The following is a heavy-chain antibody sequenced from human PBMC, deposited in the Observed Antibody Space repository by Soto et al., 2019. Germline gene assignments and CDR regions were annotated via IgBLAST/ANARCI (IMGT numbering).Heavy chain of an antibody. CDR2: IYPADSDT. V-gene: IGHV5-51*01. CDR1: GYSFTNYW. CDR3: ARPDSNGWYDY. J-gene: IGHJ4*02. D-gene: IGHD6-19*01. Sequence: GESLKLSCKGSGYSFTNYWIAWVRQMPGKGLEWMAIIYPADSDTRYSPSFQGQVTISADRSVSTAYLQWNSLKASDTAIYYCARPDSNGWYDYWGQGTPVTVSS.